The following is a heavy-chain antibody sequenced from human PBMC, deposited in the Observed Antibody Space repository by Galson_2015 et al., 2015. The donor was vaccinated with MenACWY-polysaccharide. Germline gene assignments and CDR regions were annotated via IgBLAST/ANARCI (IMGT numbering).Heavy chain of an antibody. CDR1: GSIFHHYW. CDR3: ARLRGLGGQFYCYF. Sequence: QSGAEVKKPGESLQISCKASGSIFHHYWIGWVRQMPDKGLEWMGRIFPDNSDPRYSPSFQGQVTVSVDKSTSTAYLHLSGLKASDTVTYYCARLRGLGGQFYCYFWGQGSLVTVSS. J-gene: IGHJ4*02. CDR2: IFPDNSDP. D-gene: IGHD4-23*01. V-gene: IGHV5-51*03.